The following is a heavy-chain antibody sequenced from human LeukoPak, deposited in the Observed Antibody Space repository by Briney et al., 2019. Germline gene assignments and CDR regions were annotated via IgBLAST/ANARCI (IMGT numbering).Heavy chain of an antibody. D-gene: IGHD3-22*01. V-gene: IGHV3-7*01. J-gene: IGHJ4*02. CDR2: IKQDGSEK. CDR3: ARNVKDTMIVGEDYFDY. Sequence: GGSLRLSCEASGFTFDDYGMSWVRQAPGKGLEWVANIKQDGSEKYYVDSVKGRFTISRDNAKNSLYLQMNSLRAEDTAVYYCARNVKDTMIVGEDYFDYWGQGTLVTVSS. CDR1: GFTFDDYG.